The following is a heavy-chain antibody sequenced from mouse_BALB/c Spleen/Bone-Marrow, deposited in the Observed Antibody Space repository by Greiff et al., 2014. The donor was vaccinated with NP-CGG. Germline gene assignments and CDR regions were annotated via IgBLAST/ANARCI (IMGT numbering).Heavy chain of an antibody. CDR1: GFAFSRYW. Sequence: DVMLVESGGGLVQPGGSLKLSCAASGFAFSRYWMSWVRQAPGKGLEWIGDINPDSSTINYTPSLKDKFIISRDNAKNTLYLQMSKERSENTAFYCCRRVDYYGNLVVWGAGTTVTVSS. V-gene: IGHV4-1*02. CDR2: INPDSSTI. CDR3: RRVDYYGNLVV. J-gene: IGHJ1*01. D-gene: IGHD1-1*01.